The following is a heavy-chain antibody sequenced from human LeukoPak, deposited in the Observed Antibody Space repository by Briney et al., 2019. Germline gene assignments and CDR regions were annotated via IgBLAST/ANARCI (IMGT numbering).Heavy chain of an antibody. CDR1: GYTFTNYG. CDR2: ISGYNGYA. V-gene: IGHV1-18*01. J-gene: IGHJ4*02. Sequence: ASVKVSCKASGYTFTNYGINWVRQAPGQGLEWMGWISGYNGYAKYAQRLQGRVTMTTDTSTSTTYMELRSLRSDDTAVYYCAREHSSSWSEYTFDYWGQGTLVTVSS. D-gene: IGHD6-13*01. CDR3: AREHSSSWSEYTFDY.